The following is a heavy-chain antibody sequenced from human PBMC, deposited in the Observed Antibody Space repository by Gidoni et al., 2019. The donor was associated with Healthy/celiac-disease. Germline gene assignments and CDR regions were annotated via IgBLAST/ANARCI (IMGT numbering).Heavy chain of an antibody. CDR3: AKGYSSSWYGQVDY. J-gene: IGHJ4*02. Sequence: EVQLVESGGGLVQPGRSLRLSCAASGFTFDDYAMHWVRQAPGKGLEWFSGISWNSGSIGYADSVKGRFTISRDNAKNSLYLQMNSLRAEDTALYYCAKGYSSSWYGQVDYWGQGTLVTVSS. CDR1: GFTFDDYA. CDR2: ISWNSGSI. V-gene: IGHV3-9*01. D-gene: IGHD6-13*01.